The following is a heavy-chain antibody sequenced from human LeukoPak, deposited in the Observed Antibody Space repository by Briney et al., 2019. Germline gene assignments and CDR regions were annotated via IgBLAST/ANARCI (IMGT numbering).Heavy chain of an antibody. CDR3: ASVAMATTNFDY. CDR1: GGSFSDYY. Sequence: SETLSLTCAVYGGSFSDYYWSWIRQPPGKGLEWIGEINHSGITNHNPSLKSRVTISVDTSKNEISLKVSSVSAADTAVYYCASVAMATTNFDYWGQGILVTVSS. CDR2: INHSGIT. J-gene: IGHJ4*02. V-gene: IGHV4-34*01. D-gene: IGHD5-24*01.